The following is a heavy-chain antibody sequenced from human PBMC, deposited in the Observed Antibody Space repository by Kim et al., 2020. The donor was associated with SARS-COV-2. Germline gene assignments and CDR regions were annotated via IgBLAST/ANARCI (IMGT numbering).Heavy chain of an antibody. Sequence: DKRYSPSLESRLTITKDTSKNQVVLTMTNMDPVDTATYFCAHNSADIFDFWGQGTRVTVSS. J-gene: IGHJ4*02. V-gene: IGHV2-5*01. CDR2: DK. D-gene: IGHD1-20*01. CDR3: AHNSADIFDF.